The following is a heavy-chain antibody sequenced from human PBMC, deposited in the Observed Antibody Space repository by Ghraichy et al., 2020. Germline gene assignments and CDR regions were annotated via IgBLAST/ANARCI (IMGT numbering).Heavy chain of an antibody. J-gene: IGHJ5*02. CDR1: GGSIRSYY. CDR2: IYYSGST. Sequence: SETLSLTCTVSGGSIRSYYWSWIRQPPGKGLEWIGYIYYSGSTNYNPSLKSRVTISVDTSKNQFSLKLSSVTAADMAVYYCARVSGYYDSSGYYLWGQGTLVTVSS. D-gene: IGHD3-22*01. V-gene: IGHV4-59*01. CDR3: ARVSGYYDSSGYYL.